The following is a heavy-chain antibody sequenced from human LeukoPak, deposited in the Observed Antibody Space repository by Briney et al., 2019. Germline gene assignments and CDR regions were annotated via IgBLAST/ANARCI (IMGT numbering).Heavy chain of an antibody. CDR1: GGTFSSYA. Sequence: ASVKVSCKASGGTFSSYAISWVRQAPGQGLEWMGGIIPIFGTANYAQKFQGRVTITADESTSTAYMELSSLRSEDTAVYYCARADYGDYQFDYWGQGTLVTVSS. D-gene: IGHD4-17*01. J-gene: IGHJ4*02. CDR2: IIPIFGTA. V-gene: IGHV1-69*13. CDR3: ARADYGDYQFDY.